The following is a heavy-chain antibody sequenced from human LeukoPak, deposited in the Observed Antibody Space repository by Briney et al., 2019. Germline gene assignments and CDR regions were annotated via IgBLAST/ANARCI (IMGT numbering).Heavy chain of an antibody. CDR1: GVTFRSYA. V-gene: IGHV3-23*01. CDR2: TTGNGGNT. J-gene: IGHJ4*02. D-gene: IGHD3-10*01. Sequence: PGGSLRLSCAASGVTFRSYAMTWVRQAPGKGLQWVSTTTGNGGNTYYADSVKGRFTISRDNSKNTLYLQMNSLRADDTAVYYCAKAYGSGRGFDYFDYWGQGTLVTVSS. CDR3: AKAYGSGRGFDYFDY.